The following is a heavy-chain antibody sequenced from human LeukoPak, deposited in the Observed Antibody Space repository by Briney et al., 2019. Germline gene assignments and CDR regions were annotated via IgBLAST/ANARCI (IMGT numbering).Heavy chain of an antibody. J-gene: IGHJ6*04. V-gene: IGHV3-21*01. CDR3: ARIAAAGLYYYYGMDV. D-gene: IGHD6-13*01. Sequence: GGSLRLSCAASGFTFSSYSMNWVRQAPGKGLEWVSSISSSSSYIYYADSVKGRFTISRDNAKNSPYLQMNSLRAEDTAVYYCARIAAAGLYYYYGMDVWGKGTTVTVSS. CDR1: GFTFSSYS. CDR2: ISSSSSYI.